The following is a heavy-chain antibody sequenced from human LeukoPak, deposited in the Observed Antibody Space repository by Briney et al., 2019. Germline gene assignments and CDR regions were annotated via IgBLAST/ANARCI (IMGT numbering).Heavy chain of an antibody. D-gene: IGHD3-3*01. CDR1: GGTFSSYA. CDR3: ARLYDFWSGYPYYYYYGMDV. J-gene: IGHJ6*02. Sequence: SVKVSCKASGGTFSSYAISWVRQAPGQGLEWMGGIIPIFGTANYAQKFQGRVTITADESTSTAYMELSSLRSEDTAVYYCARLYDFWSGYPYYYYYGMDVWGQGTTVTVSS. V-gene: IGHV1-69*01. CDR2: IIPIFGTA.